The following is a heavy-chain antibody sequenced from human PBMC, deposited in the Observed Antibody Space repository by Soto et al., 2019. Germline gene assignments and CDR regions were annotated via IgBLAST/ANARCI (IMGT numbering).Heavy chain of an antibody. D-gene: IGHD2-2*01. CDR1: GGSISSSSYY. J-gene: IGHJ5*02. V-gene: IGHV4-39*01. CDR3: ASRPSFIVVVPAASLDNWFDP. Sequence: PSETLSLTCTVSGGSISSSSYYWGWIRQPPGKGLEWIGSIYYSGSTYYNPSLKSRVTISVDTSKNQFSLKLSSVTAADTAVYYCASRPSFIVVVPAASLDNWFDPWGQGTLVTISS. CDR2: IYYSGST.